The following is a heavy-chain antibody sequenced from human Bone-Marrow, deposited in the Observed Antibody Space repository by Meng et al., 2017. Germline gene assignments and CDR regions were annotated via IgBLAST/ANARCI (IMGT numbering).Heavy chain of an antibody. Sequence: GQGLLNPPQPLPLTCSFSGDSVSSNSAAWNWIRQSPSRGLEWLGRTYYRSKWSNDYALSVRGRITVNPDTSKNQFSLQLNSVTPEDTAVYYCVRSHSGFLYYWDQGTLVTVSS. CDR3: VRSHSGFLYY. J-gene: IGHJ4*02. CDR2: TYYRSKWSN. D-gene: IGHD3-10*01. V-gene: IGHV6-1*02. CDR1: GDSVSSNSAA.